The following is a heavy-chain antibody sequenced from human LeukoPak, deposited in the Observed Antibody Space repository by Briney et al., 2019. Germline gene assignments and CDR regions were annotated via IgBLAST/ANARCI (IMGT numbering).Heavy chain of an antibody. CDR1: GGSFSGYY. CDR3: AGEDLGHPNYFDY. J-gene: IGHJ4*02. Sequence: PSETLSLTCAVYGGSFSGYYWSWIRQPPGKGLEWIGSIYYSGSTYYNPSLKSRVTMSVDTSKNQFSLKLSSVTAADTAVYYCAGEDLGHPNYFDYWGQGTLVTVSS. CDR2: IYYSGST. D-gene: IGHD3-10*01. V-gene: IGHV4-34*01.